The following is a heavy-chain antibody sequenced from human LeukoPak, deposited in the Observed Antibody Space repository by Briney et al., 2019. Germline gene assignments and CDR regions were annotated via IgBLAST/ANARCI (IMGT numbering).Heavy chain of an antibody. V-gene: IGHV3-48*03. Sequence: GGSLRLSCAASGFTFSSYEMNWVRQAPGKGLEWVSYISSSGSTIYYADSVQGRFTISRDNAKNSLYLQMNSLRAEDTAVYYCARELSDTYPDSTYYYYMDVWGKGTTVTVSS. D-gene: IGHD2/OR15-2a*01. CDR2: ISSSGSTI. CDR1: GFTFSSYE. J-gene: IGHJ6*03. CDR3: ARELSDTYPDSTYYYYMDV.